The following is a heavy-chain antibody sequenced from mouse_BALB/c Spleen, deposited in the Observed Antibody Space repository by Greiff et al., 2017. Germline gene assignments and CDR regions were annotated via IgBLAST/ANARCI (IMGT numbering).Heavy chain of an antibody. J-gene: IGHJ2*01. D-gene: IGHD1-2*01. V-gene: IGHV1-9*01. CDR3: ARFITTVPFDY. CDR2: ILPGSGST. Sequence: VQLQESGAELMKPGASVKISCKATGYTFSSYWIEWVKQRPGHGLEWIGEILPGSGSTNYNEKFKGKATFTADTSSNTAYMQLSSLTSEDSAVYYCARFITTVPFDYWGQGTTLTVSS. CDR1: GYTFSSYW.